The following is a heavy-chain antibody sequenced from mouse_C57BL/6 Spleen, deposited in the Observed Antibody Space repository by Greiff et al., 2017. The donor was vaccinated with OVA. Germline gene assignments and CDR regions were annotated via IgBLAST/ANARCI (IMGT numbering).Heavy chain of an antibody. CDR3: AREGTTVHSWFAY. Sequence: QVQLQQSGAELVKPGASVKISCKASGYAFSSYWMNWVKQRPGKGLEWIGQIYPGDGDTNYNGKFKGKATLTADKSSSTAYMQLSSLTSEDSAVYFCAREGTTVHSWFAYWGQGTLVTVSA. J-gene: IGHJ3*01. D-gene: IGHD1-1*01. V-gene: IGHV1-80*01. CDR1: GYAFSSYW. CDR2: IYPGDGDT.